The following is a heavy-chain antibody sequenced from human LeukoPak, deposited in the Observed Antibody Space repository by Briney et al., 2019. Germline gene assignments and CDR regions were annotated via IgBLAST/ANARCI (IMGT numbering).Heavy chain of an antibody. D-gene: IGHD3-10*01. CDR1: GFTFSSYE. J-gene: IGHJ4*02. CDR2: ISSSGSTI. Sequence: GGSLRLSCAASGFTFSSYEMNWVRQAPGKGLEWVSYISSSGSTIYYADSVKGRFTISRDNAKNSLYLQMNSLRAEDMAVYYCARDKEDYYGSGSYFAAFDYWGQGTLVTVSS. CDR3: ARDKEDYYGSGSYFAAFDY. V-gene: IGHV3-48*03.